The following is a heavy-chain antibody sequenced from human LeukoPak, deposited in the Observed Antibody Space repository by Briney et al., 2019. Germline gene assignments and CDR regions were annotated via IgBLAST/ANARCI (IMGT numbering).Heavy chain of an antibody. Sequence: PSETLSLTCTVSGASISTYYWSWIRQPPGKGLEWIGYLFFGGSTNYNPSLKSRVTISVDTSKNQFSLKLSSVTAADTAVYYCARAGGVVADPFDYWGQGTLVTVSS. J-gene: IGHJ4*02. CDR2: LFFGGST. CDR1: GASISTYY. D-gene: IGHD2-15*01. V-gene: IGHV4-59*01. CDR3: ARAGGVVADPFDY.